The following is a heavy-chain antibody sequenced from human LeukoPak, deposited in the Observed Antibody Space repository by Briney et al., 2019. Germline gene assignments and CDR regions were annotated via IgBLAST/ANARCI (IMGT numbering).Heavy chain of an antibody. CDR3: ASVWWSGYFRFDY. D-gene: IGHD3-3*01. Sequence: GGSLRLSCAASGFTFSSYWMSWVRQAPGKGLEWVANMKQDGGEQSYVDSVKGRFTISRNNATHSLFLQMNRLRAEDTAVYYCASVWWSGYFRFDYWGQGTLVTVYS. J-gene: IGHJ4*02. CDR2: MKQDGGEQ. CDR1: GFTFSSYW. V-gene: IGHV3-7*01.